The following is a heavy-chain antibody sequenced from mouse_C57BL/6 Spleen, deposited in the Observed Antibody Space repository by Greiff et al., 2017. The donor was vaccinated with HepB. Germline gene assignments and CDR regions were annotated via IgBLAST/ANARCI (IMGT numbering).Heavy chain of an antibody. V-gene: IGHV5-6*01. J-gene: IGHJ4*01. Sequence: EVQVVESGGDLVKPGGSLKLSCAASGFTFSSYGMSWVRQTPDKRLEWVATISSGGSYTYYPDSVKGRFTISRDNAKNTLYLQMSSLKSEDTAMYYCASLFPLITTVVPYAMDYWGQGTSVTVSS. CDR2: ISSGGSYT. CDR3: ASLFPLITTVVPYAMDY. CDR1: GFTFSSYG. D-gene: IGHD1-1*01.